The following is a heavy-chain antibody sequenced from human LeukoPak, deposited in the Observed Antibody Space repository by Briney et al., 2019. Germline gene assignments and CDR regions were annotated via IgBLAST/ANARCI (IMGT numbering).Heavy chain of an antibody. D-gene: IGHD3-22*01. Sequence: PGGSLRLSCAASGFTFTNAWMSWVRQAPGKGLEWVGRIKSKTDGGTADYAAPVKGRFTISRDDSKNTLYLQMNNLKTEDTAVYYCTKYYYDSSGYLYYFDYWGQGTLVTVSS. CDR1: GFTFTNAW. V-gene: IGHV3-15*01. CDR3: TKYYYDSSGYLYYFDY. CDR2: IKSKTDGGTA. J-gene: IGHJ4*02.